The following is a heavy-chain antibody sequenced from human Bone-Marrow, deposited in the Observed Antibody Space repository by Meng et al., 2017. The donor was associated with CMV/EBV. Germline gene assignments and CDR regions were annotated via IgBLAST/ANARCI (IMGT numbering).Heavy chain of an antibody. CDR1: GFTFTRYD. CDR2: ISYDGVSQ. CDR3: AREVGTTTGPDY. V-gene: IGHV3-30-3*01. J-gene: IGHJ4*02. D-gene: IGHD1-26*01. Sequence: GESLKISCAASGFTFTRYDIHWVRQAPGKGLEWVAVISYDGVSQRYAESVEGRFSLSRDNSRNTLYLQMNSLRTDDTAVYYCAREVGTTTGPDYWGQGTLVTVSS.